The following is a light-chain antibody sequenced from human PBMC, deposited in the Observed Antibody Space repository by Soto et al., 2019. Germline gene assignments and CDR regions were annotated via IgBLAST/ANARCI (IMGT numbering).Light chain of an antibody. V-gene: IGKV1-5*03. CDR1: QTISSW. CDR3: QHYNSYSEA. Sequence: IQMTQSPSTLSGSVGDGVTIPCRASQTISSWLAWYQQKPGKAPKLLIYKASTLKSGVPSRFSGSGSGTEFTLTISSLQPDDFATYYCQHYNSYSEAFGQGTKVDIK. J-gene: IGKJ1*01. CDR2: KAS.